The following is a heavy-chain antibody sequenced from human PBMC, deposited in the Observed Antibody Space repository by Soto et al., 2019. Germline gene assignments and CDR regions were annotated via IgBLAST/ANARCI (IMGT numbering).Heavy chain of an antibody. CDR2: VSPDNGNA. CDR3: EVTTGY. J-gene: IGHJ4*02. D-gene: IGHD2-21*02. CDR1: GYTFTDYD. V-gene: IGHV1-8*01. Sequence: QVQVVQSRAEVKKPGASVKVSCKTSGYTFTDYDINWVRQAPGQGLEWMGWVSPDNGNAGYAQHFQGRDTLTSDTSISTAYMELSSLTSEDTAVYYCEVTTGYWGQGTMVTVSS.